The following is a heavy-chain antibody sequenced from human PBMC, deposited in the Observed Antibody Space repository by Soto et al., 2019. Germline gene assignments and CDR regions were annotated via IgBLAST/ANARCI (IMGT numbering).Heavy chain of an antibody. CDR2: ISGSGGST. Sequence: EVQLLESGGGLVQPGGSLRLSCAASGFTFSSYAMSWVRQAPGKGLEWVSVISGSGGSTYYADSVKGRFTISRDKSKNTLYLQMTSLRAEDTAVYYCAKRGSGSQFDYWGQGTLVTVSS. V-gene: IGHV3-23*01. CDR1: GFTFSSYA. D-gene: IGHD1-26*01. CDR3: AKRGSGSQFDY. J-gene: IGHJ4*02.